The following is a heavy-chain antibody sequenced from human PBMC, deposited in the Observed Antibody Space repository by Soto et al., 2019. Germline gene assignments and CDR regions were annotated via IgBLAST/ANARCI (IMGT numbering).Heavy chain of an antibody. J-gene: IGHJ4*02. CDR1: GFIFSTYT. V-gene: IGHV3-23*01. CDR3: TKDRHPDGIWSFDC. Sequence: QLLESGGNLVQPGGSLRLSCATAGFIFSTYTMSWVRQAPGKGPEWVAGFYGGGSTSTFYADSVKGRFTISRDNSRNMAFLQMNSLRADDTAVYYCTKDRHPDGIWSFDCWGQGTRVTVSS. CDR2: FYGGGSTST. D-gene: IGHD3-3*01.